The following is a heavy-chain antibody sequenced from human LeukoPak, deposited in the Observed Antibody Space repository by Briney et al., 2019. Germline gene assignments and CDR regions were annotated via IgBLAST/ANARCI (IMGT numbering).Heavy chain of an antibody. Sequence: GASVKVSCKASGGTFSSYTISWVRQAPGQGLEWMGRIIPILGIANYAQKFQGRVTITAVKSTSTAYMELSSLRSEDTAVYYCAKERRSTIFGVVIQTGYYGMDVWGQGTTVTVSS. CDR1: GGTFSSYT. CDR2: IIPILGIA. V-gene: IGHV1-69*02. CDR3: AKERRSTIFGVVIQTGYYGMDV. D-gene: IGHD3-3*01. J-gene: IGHJ6*02.